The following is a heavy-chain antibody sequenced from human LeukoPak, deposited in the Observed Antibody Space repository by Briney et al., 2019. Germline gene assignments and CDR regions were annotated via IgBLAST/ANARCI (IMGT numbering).Heavy chain of an antibody. J-gene: IGHJ6*02. D-gene: IGHD3-10*02. Sequence: PGRSLRLSCAASGFTFSSYSMNWVRQAPGKGLEWVSSISSSSSYIYYADSVKGRFTISRDNAKNSLYLQMNSLRAEDTAVYYCARFDARGVRYGMDVWGQGTTVTVSS. CDR2: ISSSSSYI. CDR3: ARFDARGVRYGMDV. V-gene: IGHV3-21*01. CDR1: GFTFSSYS.